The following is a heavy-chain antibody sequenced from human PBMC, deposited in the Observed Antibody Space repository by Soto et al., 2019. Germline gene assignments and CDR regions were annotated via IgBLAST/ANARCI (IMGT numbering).Heavy chain of an antibody. CDR1: GYSFTRYW. Sequence: GESLKISCKGSGYSFTRYWISWVRQMPGKGLEWMGRIDPSDSYTNYSPSFQGHVTISGDKSISTAYLQWSSLKASDTAMYYCARQGMSSRPEYGMDVWGQGTTVTVS. V-gene: IGHV5-10-1*01. CDR2: IDPSDSYT. CDR3: ARQGMSSRPEYGMDV. J-gene: IGHJ6*02. D-gene: IGHD3-10*01.